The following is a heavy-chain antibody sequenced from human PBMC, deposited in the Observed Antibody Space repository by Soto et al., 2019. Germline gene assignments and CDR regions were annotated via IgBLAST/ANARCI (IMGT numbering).Heavy chain of an antibody. D-gene: IGHD2-2*01. V-gene: IGHV3-7*01. Sequence: EVQLVESGGGLVQPGGSLRLSCVVSGLTFSSYWRSWVRQAPGKGLEWVANINQDGSESYYVDSVKGGFTISRDNAKNSLYLQMTSLRAEDSAVYYCARPARECSSPGCANWGQGTLVTVSS. CDR3: ARPARECSSPGCAN. CDR2: INQDGSES. CDR1: GLTFSSYW. J-gene: IGHJ4*02.